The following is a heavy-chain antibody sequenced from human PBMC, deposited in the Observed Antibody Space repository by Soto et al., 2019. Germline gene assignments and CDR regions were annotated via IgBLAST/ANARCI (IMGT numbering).Heavy chain of an antibody. CDR2: IYYTGST. V-gene: IGHV4-39*07. D-gene: IGHD7-27*01. J-gene: IGHJ4*02. Sequence: SETLSLTCTVSGGSISSSSYYWGWIRQPPGKGLEWIGTIYYTGSTYYNPSLKSRVTISVDTSKNQFSLKLSSVTAADTAVYYCARRWGRTFDYWGQGTLVTVSS. CDR1: GGSISSSSYY. CDR3: ARRWGRTFDY.